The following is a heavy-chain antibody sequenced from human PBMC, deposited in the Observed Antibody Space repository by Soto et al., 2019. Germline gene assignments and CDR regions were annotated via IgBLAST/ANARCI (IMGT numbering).Heavy chain of an antibody. D-gene: IGHD5-12*01. V-gene: IGHV1-69*02. CDR2: IIPILGIA. J-gene: IGHJ4*02. Sequence: SXKVSCKASGGTFSSYTISWVRQAPGQELEWMGRIIPILGIANYAQKVQGRVTITADKSTSTAYMELSSLRSEDTAVYYCPGAHLRGGYDGYFDYWGQGTLVPVSS. CDR1: GGTFSSYT. CDR3: PGAHLRGGYDGYFDY.